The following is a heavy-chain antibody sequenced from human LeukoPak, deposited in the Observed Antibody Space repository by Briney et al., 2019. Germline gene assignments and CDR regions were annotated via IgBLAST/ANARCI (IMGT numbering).Heavy chain of an antibody. J-gene: IGHJ5*02. V-gene: IGHV3-30*02. D-gene: IGHD3-3*01. Sequence: GGSLRLSCAASGFTFSSYGMHWVRQAPGKGLEWVAFIRYDGSNKYYADSVKGRFTISRDNSKNTLYLQMNSLRAEDTAVYYCARAREDITIFDWFDPWGQGTLVTVSS. CDR1: GFTFSSYG. CDR3: ARAREDITIFDWFDP. CDR2: IRYDGSNK.